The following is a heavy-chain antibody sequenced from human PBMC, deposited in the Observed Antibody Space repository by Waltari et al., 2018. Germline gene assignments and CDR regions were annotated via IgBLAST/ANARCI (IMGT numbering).Heavy chain of an antibody. Sequence: EVQLVESGGGLVQPGGSLRLACAATGFALRSYDMHWVRQATGKGLELVSSCGTADATYHSGSVKGRFTISRVNAKNSLHLQMNALRADDTAVYYCARGGTVTDFDYWGHGTLVIVSS. J-gene: IGHJ4*01. D-gene: IGHD4-17*01. CDR1: GFALRSYD. V-gene: IGHV3-13*01. CDR3: ARGGTVTDFDY. CDR2: CGTADAT.